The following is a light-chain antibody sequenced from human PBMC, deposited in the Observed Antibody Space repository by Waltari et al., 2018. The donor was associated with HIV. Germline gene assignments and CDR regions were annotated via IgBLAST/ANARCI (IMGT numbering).Light chain of an antibody. J-gene: IGLJ2*01. Sequence: IGSQSVYWYQQFPRKAPKLLIFKDDQRPAGVPARFSGLKSGTSASLAVSGLRSEDEADYYCATWDDSLSVVIFGGGTNLTVL. CDR2: KDD. CDR1: IGSQS. CDR3: ATWDDSLSVVI. V-gene: IGLV1-47*01.